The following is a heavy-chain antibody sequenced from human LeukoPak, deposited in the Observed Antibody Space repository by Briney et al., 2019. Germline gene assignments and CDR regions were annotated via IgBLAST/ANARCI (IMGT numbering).Heavy chain of an antibody. CDR1: RFTFSTYT. D-gene: IGHD3-9*01. CDR2: ISAGGGDT. V-gene: IGHV3-23*01. CDR3: AKLAPFDWLETDDY. J-gene: IGHJ4*02. Sequence: GGSLRLSCAASRFTFSTYTMAWVRQVPGKGLEWVSAISAGGGDTYYADSVKGRFTISRDNSKNTLYLQMNSLRAEDTAVYYCAKLAPFDWLETDDYWGQGTLVTVSS.